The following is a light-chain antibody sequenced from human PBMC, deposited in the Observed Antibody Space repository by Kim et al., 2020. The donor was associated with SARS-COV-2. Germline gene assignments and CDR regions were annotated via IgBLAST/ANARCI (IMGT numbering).Light chain of an antibody. CDR3: QQYDSSPYT. V-gene: IGKV3-20*01. CDR2: GAS. Sequence: LSPGEGAALSCRASQTVTSNYLAWYQHKPGQAPRLVIYGASSRATGIPDRFSGSGSGTDFTLSITRLEPEDFAVYYCQQYDSSPYTFGQGTKLEI. J-gene: IGKJ2*01. CDR1: QTVTSNY.